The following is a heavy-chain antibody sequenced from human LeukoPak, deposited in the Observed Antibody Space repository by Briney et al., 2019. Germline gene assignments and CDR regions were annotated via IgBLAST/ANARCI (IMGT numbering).Heavy chain of an antibody. V-gene: IGHV1-18*01. Sequence: RASVKVSCKASGYTFTIYGLNWVRQAPGQGLEWMGWISAYSGNTNYAQNLQDRDTMTTDTSTSTAYMELTNLRSDDTAVYYCARGEFPLDAFDIWGQGTMVTVSS. CDR2: ISAYSGNT. CDR1: GYTFTIYG. J-gene: IGHJ3*02. D-gene: IGHD3-10*01. CDR3: ARGEFPLDAFDI.